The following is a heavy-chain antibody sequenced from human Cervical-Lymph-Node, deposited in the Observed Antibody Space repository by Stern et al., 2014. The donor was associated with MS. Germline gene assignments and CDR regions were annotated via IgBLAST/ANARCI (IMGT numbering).Heavy chain of an antibody. D-gene: IGHD3/OR15-3a*01. CDR3: AKSRGINDLWTGYRDYGMDV. CDR2: INTNNGNP. CDR1: GYTFTSYA. V-gene: IGHV7-4-1*02. J-gene: IGHJ6*02. Sequence: QVQLVQSGSELKKPGASVKVSCKASGYTFTSYALNWVRQAPGQGLEWMGWINTNNGNPTYAPGFTGRVVFALDTSVSAAYLQISSLTSEDTAVYYCAKSRGINDLWTGYRDYGMDVWGQGTTVTVS.